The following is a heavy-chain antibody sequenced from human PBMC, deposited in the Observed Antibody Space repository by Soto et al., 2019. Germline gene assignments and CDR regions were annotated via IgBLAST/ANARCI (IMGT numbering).Heavy chain of an antibody. CDR2: SSGGTI. CDR3: ARESKEPGYGMDV. V-gene: IGHV3-48*03. CDR1: GFNFSSYD. D-gene: IGHD4-4*01. J-gene: IGHJ6*01. Sequence: EVQLVEAGGVFVQPGGSLRLSCAASGFNFSSYDVNWVRQAPGKWLEWVSYSSGGTIYYADSVKGRFTISKDNAKKSLYLQMNSLRAEDTAVSYCARESKEPGYGMDVWGQGTKVTVSS.